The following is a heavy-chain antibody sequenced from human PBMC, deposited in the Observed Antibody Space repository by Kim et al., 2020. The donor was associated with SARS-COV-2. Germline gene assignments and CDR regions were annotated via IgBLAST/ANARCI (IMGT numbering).Heavy chain of an antibody. V-gene: IGHV4-34*01. Sequence: SETLSLTCAVYGGSFSGYYWSWIRQPPGKGLEWIGEINHSGSTNYNPSLKSRVTISVDTSKNQFSLKLSSVTAADTAVYYCARKAYRGYYYGMDVWGQGT. CDR1: GGSFSGYY. CDR2: INHSGST. D-gene: IGHD3-10*01. J-gene: IGHJ6*02. CDR3: ARKAYRGYYYGMDV.